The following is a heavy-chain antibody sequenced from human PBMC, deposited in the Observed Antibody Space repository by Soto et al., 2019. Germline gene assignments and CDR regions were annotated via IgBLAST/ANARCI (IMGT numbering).Heavy chain of an antibody. J-gene: IGHJ4*02. D-gene: IGHD6-19*01. V-gene: IGHV1-58*01. CDR2: IVVGSGNT. CDR3: ARDYPDSSGWYGIFSVPFDY. Sequence: SVKVSCKASGFTFTSSAVQWVRQARGQRLEWIGWIVVGSGNTNYAQKFQERVTITRDMSTSTAYMELSSLRSEDTAVYYCARDYPDSSGWYGIFSVPFDYWGQGTLVTVSS. CDR1: GFTFTSSA.